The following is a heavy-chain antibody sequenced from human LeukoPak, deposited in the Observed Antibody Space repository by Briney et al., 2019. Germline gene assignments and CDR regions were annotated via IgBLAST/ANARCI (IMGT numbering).Heavy chain of an antibody. CDR3: ARDNPTMTHGLLLH. J-gene: IGHJ4*02. CDR2: ISANNGNT. CDR1: GYNFEILG. Sequence: ASVKVSCKASGYNFEILGISWVRQAPGQGLEWMGWISANNGNTNYAQNLQGRVTMTTDTSTSTAYMELRSLRSDDTAVYYCARDNPTMTHGLLLHWGQGTLVTVSS. V-gene: IGHV1-18*01. D-gene: IGHD2-21*01.